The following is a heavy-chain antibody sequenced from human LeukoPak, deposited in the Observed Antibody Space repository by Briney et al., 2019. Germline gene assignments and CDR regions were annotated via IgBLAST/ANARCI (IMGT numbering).Heavy chain of an antibody. CDR3: ARHRGGYGNYEDWFDP. CDR2: VYPGDSDT. J-gene: IGHJ5*02. D-gene: IGHD1-26*01. V-gene: IGHV5-51*01. CDR1: GYIFSRYW. Sequence: GESLKISCKASGYIFSRYWIAWVRQVPGKGLEWMGIVYPGDSDTRYSPSFRGQVTISADTSISTTYLQWSSLKASDTAIYYCARHRGGYGNYEDWFDPWGQGTLVTVSS.